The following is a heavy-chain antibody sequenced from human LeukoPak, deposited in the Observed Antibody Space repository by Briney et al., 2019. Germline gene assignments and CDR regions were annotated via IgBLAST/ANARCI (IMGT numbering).Heavy chain of an antibody. J-gene: IGHJ4*02. CDR1: GFTFRNYW. CDR3: ARDPGFWSSYTDN. CDR2: INTDGSSA. V-gene: IGHV3-74*01. D-gene: IGHD3-3*01. Sequence: PGGSLRLSCAASGFTFRNYWMHWVRQAPGKGLVWVSRINTDGSSATYADSVKGRFTTSRDNAKNTLYLQMNSLRAEDTAVYYCARDPGFWSSYTDNWGQGTLVTVSS.